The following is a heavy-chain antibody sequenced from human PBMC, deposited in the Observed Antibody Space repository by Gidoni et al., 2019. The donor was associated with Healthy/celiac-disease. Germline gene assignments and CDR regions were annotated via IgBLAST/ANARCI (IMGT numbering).Heavy chain of an antibody. Sequence: QVQLQQSGAGLLKPSETLSPTSAVYGGFCSGYYWSWSRQPPGKGLEWIGEINHSGSTNYNPSLKSRVTISVDTSKNQFSLKLSSVTAADTAVYYCARGRGYSGYDNLTWFDYWGQGTLVTVSS. D-gene: IGHD5-12*01. CDR1: GGFCSGYY. J-gene: IGHJ4*02. V-gene: IGHV4-34*01. CDR3: ARGRGYSGYDNLTWFDY. CDR2: INHSGST.